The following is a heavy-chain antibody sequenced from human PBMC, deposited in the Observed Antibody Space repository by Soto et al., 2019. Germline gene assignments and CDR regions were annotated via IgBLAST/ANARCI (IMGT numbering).Heavy chain of an antibody. V-gene: IGHV3-74*01. CDR2: INSDGSST. D-gene: IGHD4-17*01. J-gene: IGHJ6*03. Sequence: EVQLVESGGGLVQPGGSLRLSCAASGFTFSSYWMHWVRQAPGKGLVWVSRINSDGSSTSYADSVKGRFTISRDNAKNTLYRQMNSLRAEDTAVYYCSRGVGTVTPSYMDVWGKVTTVTVSS. CDR1: GFTFSSYW. CDR3: SRGVGTVTPSYMDV.